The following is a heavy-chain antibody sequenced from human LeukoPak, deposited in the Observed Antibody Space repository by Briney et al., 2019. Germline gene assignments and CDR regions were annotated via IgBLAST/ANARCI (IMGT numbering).Heavy chain of an antibody. CDR1: GYTFTSYD. CDR3: ARGTYKYYDILAGYRYYYGMDV. CDR2: MNPNSGNT. V-gene: IGHV1-8*01. Sequence: APVKVSCKASGYTFTSYDINWVRQATGQGLEWMGWMNPNSGNTGYAQKFQGRVTMTRNTSISTAYMELSSLRSEDTAVYYCARGTYKYYDILAGYRYYYGMDVWGQGTTVTVSS. D-gene: IGHD3-9*01. J-gene: IGHJ6*02.